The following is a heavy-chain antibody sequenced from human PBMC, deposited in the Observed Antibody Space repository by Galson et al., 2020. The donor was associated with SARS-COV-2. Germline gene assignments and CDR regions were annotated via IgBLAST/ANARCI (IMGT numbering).Heavy chain of an antibody. D-gene: IGHD3-3*01. V-gene: IGHV5-51*01. CDR1: GYSFTSYW. Sequence: GESLKISCKGSGYSFTSYWIGWVRQMPAKGLEWMGIIYPVDSHTRYSPSFQDQVTISADKSISTPYLQWSSLKASDTAMYYCGRHFGVGDGYNSVGYWGQGTLVTVSS. CDR3: GRHFGVGDGYNSVGY. J-gene: IGHJ4*02. CDR2: IYPVDSHT.